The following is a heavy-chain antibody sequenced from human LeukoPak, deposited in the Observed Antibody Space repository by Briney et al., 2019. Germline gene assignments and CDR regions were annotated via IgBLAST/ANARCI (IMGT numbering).Heavy chain of an antibody. CDR1: GGSLSGYY. J-gene: IGHJ6*03. V-gene: IGHV4-34*01. CDR2: INHSGST. Sequence: PSETLSLTCAVYGGSLSGYYWSWIRQPRGKGLEWIGEINHSGSTNYNPSLKSRVTISVDTSKNQFSLKLSSVTAADTAVYYCARSAYYYYYYMDVWGKGTTVTVSS. CDR3: ARSAYYYYYYMDV.